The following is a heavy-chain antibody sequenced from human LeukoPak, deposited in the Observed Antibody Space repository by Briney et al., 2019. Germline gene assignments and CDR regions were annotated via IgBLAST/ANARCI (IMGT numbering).Heavy chain of an antibody. V-gene: IGHV4-59*01. CDR3: ARDPGRSGWYDY. CDR2: INHSGST. CDR1: GGSISSYY. J-gene: IGHJ4*02. D-gene: IGHD6-19*01. Sequence: SETLSLTCTVSGGSISSYYWSWIRQPPGKGLEWIGEINHSGSTNYNPSLKSRVTISVDTSKNQFSLKLSSVTAADTAVYYCARDPGRSGWYDYWGQGTLVTVSS.